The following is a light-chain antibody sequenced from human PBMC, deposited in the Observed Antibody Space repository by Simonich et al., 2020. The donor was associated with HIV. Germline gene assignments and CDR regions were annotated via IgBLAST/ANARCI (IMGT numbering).Light chain of an antibody. CDR2: DAS. J-gene: IGKJ5*01. Sequence: EIVLTQSPATLSFSPGERATLTCRASQSVSSYLAWYQQKPGQAHRLLIYDASNRATGIPARFSGSGSWTDFTLTISSLEPEDFAIYYCQQRSNLITFGQGTRLEIK. CDR3: QQRSNLIT. V-gene: IGKV3-11*01. CDR1: QSVSSY.